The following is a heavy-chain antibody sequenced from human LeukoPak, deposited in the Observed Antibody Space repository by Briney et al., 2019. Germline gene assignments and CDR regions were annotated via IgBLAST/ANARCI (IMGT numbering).Heavy chain of an antibody. CDR2: INPNSGGT. J-gene: IGHJ4*02. D-gene: IGHD7-27*01. Sequence: ASVKVSCKASGYTFTDYYVHWVRQAPGQGLEWMGWINPNSGGTKYAQNFQGRVTMTRDTSINTASMELSSLRSDDTAVYYCARGPTWGLDYWGQGTLVTVSS. V-gene: IGHV1-2*02. CDR1: GYTFTDYY. CDR3: ARGPTWGLDY.